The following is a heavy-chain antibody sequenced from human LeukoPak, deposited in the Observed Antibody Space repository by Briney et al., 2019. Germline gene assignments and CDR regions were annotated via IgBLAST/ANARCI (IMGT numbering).Heavy chain of an antibody. J-gene: IGHJ4*02. V-gene: IGHV3-74*03. CDR3: ARAGYSSSWLES. Sequence: GGSLRLSCAASGFTFSSYWMSWVRQAPGRGLVWVSRINTDGSSTTYADSVKGRFTISRDNAKNTVYLQMNSLRAEDTAVYYCARAGYSSSWLESWGQGTLVTVSS. CDR2: INTDGSST. D-gene: IGHD6-13*01. CDR1: GFTFSSYW.